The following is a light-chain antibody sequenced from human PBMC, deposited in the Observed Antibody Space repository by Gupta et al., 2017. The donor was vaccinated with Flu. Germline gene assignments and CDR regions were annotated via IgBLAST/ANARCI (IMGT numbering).Light chain of an antibody. Sequence: QSVLTPPPSASGPPGQRVSIAWSGSTSTVGSNYVYWYQQFPGMAPKLLIYRNDQRPSGVPGRFSGSKSGTSASLAISGLRADDEAGYFCASWDDSVSGLWVFGGGTKLTVL. CDR2: RND. V-gene: IGLV1-47*01. CDR3: ASWDDSVSGLWV. CDR1: TSTVGSNY. J-gene: IGLJ3*02.